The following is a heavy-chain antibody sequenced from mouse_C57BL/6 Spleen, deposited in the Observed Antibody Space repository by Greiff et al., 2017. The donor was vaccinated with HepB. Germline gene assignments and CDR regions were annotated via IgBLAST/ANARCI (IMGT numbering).Heavy chain of an antibody. CDR1: GYSFTSYY. D-gene: IGHD2-4*01. CDR3: ARQDYDYDVGFAY. V-gene: IGHV1-66*01. J-gene: IGHJ3*01. Sequence: VQLQQSGPELVKPGASVKISCKASGYSFTSYYIHWVKQRPGQGLEWIGWIYPGSGNTKYNEKFKGKATLTADTSSSTAYMQLSSLTSEDSAVYYCARQDYDYDVGFAYWGQGTLVTVSA. CDR2: IYPGSGNT.